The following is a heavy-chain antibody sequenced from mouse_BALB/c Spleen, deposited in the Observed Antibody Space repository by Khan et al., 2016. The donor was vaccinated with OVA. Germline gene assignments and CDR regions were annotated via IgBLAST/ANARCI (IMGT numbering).Heavy chain of an antibody. CDR1: GYSFTTYY. V-gene: IGHV1S135*01. D-gene: IGHD2-2*01. Sequence: VQLKESGPELMKPGASVKISCKASGYSFTTYYIHWVIQSHGKSLEWIGFIDPFSGGTTYNQKFKGKATLTADKSSSTAYIHLSNLTSEDSAVYYCTRYGYVCCFDYWGQGTLVTVSA. CDR2: IDPFSGGT. J-gene: IGHJ3*01. CDR3: TRYGYVCCFDY.